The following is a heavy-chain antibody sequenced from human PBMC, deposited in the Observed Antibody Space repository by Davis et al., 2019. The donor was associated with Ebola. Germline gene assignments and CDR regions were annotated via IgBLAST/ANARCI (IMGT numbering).Heavy chain of an antibody. J-gene: IGHJ3*02. D-gene: IGHD2-15*01. Sequence: MPSETLSLTCSVSGGSISSHYWSWIRQPPGKGLEWIGYIYYTGSTNYNPSLKSRVTISVDTSKNQFSLKLSSVTAADTAVYYCAGTLGGAFDIWGQGTMVTVSS. CDR2: IYYTGST. CDR1: GGSISSHY. CDR3: AGTLGGAFDI. V-gene: IGHV4-59*11.